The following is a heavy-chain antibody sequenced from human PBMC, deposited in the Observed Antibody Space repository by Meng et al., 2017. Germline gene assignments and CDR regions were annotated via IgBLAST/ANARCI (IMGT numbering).Heavy chain of an antibody. D-gene: IGHD3-22*01. Sequence: VQLVQVGDEVKKPGSSVKVSCKASGGTFSSYTISWVRQAPGQGLEWMGRIIPILGIANYAQKFQGRVTITADKSTSTAYMELSSLRSEDTAVYYCARDPHYYDSRGEFDPWGQGTLVTVSS. J-gene: IGHJ5*02. CDR1: GGTFSSYT. CDR3: ARDPHYYDSRGEFDP. V-gene: IGHV1-69*08. CDR2: IIPILGIA.